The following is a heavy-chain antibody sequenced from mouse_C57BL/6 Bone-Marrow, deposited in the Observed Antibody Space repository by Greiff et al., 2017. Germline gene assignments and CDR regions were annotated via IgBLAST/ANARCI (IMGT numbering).Heavy chain of an antibody. CDR2: IYPGSGNT. D-gene: IGHD1-1*01. J-gene: IGHJ1*03. CDR3: ASYYGRSYGYFDV. CDR1: GYTFTDYY. Sequence: QVQLKQSGAELVRPGASVKLSCKASGYTFTDYYINWVKQRPGQGLEWIARIYPGSGNTYYNEKFKGKATLTAEKSSSTAYMQLSSLTSEDSAVYFWASYYGRSYGYFDVWGTGTTVTVSS. V-gene: IGHV1-76*01.